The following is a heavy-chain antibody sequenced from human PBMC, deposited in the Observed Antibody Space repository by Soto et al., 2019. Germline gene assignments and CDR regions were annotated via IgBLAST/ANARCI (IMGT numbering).Heavy chain of an antibody. CDR3: AKDSHIGPAIYFFDS. CDR2: IASDGGDK. CDR1: GFSFSTYA. D-gene: IGHD2-2*01. Sequence: PGGSLRLSCAASGFSFSTYAMHWVRQAPGKGLEWVSVIASDGGDKKYIDSVKGRFTISRDNSRNTLYLQMDSLRPEDTAVYSCAKDSHIGPAIYFFDSWGLGTLVTGS. V-gene: IGHV3-30*18. J-gene: IGHJ4*02.